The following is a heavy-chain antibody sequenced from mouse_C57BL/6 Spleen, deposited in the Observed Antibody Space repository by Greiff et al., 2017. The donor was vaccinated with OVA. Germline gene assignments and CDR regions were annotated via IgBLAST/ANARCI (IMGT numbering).Heavy chain of an antibody. J-gene: IGHJ2*01. CDR1: GYTFTSYW. D-gene: IGHD2-4*01. CDR3: ARGGLRRADY. CDR2: IDPSDSET. V-gene: IGHV1-52*01. Sequence: VQLQQPGAELVRPGSSVKLSCKASGYTFTSYWMHWVKQRPIQGLEWIGNIDPSDSETHYNQKFKDKATLTVDKSSSTAYMQLSSLTSEDAAVYYCARGGLRRADYWGQGTTLTVSS.